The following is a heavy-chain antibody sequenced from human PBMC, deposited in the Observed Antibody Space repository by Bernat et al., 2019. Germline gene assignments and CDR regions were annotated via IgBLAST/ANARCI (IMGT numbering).Heavy chain of an antibody. CDR1: GFTVSSNY. Sequence: EVQLVETGGGLLQPGGSLRLSCAASGFTVSSNYMSWVRQAPGKGLEWVSVIYSGGSTYYADSVKGRFTISRDNSKNTLYLQMNSLRAEDTAVYYCARGGGYYYYYYGMDVWGQGTTVTVSS. CDR3: ARGGGYYYYYYGMDV. V-gene: IGHV3-53*02. J-gene: IGHJ6*02. CDR2: IYSGGST. D-gene: IGHD4-23*01.